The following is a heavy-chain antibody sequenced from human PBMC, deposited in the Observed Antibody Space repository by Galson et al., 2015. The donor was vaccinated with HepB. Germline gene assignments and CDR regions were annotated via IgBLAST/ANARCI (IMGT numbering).Heavy chain of an antibody. CDR3: ASHDKWFDP. Sequence: ETLSLTCAVYGGSFSDYYWTWSWIRQPPGKGLEWIGEITYSGRTNYNASLKSRVTISVDWSKSQFSLNLRSVTAADMAVYYCASHDKWFDPWGQGTRVTVSS. CDR1: GGSFSDYY. V-gene: IGHV4-34*01. J-gene: IGHJ5*02. CDR2: ITYSGRT.